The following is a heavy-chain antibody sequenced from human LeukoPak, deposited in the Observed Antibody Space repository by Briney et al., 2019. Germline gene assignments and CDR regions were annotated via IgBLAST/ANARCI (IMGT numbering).Heavy chain of an antibody. V-gene: IGHV3-30*02. D-gene: IGHD5-12*01. CDR3: ARLRWMREDY. J-gene: IGHJ4*02. CDR1: GFTFSSYG. CDR2: IRYDGSNK. Sequence: GGSLRLSCAASGFTFSSYGMHWVRQAPGKGLEWVAFIRYDGSNKYYADSVKGRFTTSRDSSKNTLYLQMNSLRAEDTAVYYCARLRWMREDYWGQGTLVTVSS.